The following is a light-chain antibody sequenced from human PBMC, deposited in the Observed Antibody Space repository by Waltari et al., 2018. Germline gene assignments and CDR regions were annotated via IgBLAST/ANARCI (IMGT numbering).Light chain of an antibody. V-gene: IGKV3-11*01. Sequence: ESVLTQSAATLSLSPGERASLSCRASQRLGNFLAWYQQKPGQAPRLLVYDAPKRATGVPVRFSGRGSGTDFTLTISNLEPEDFAVYVCQQYSNWPPTFGGGTTVEIK. CDR3: QQYSNWPPT. CDR1: QRLGNF. J-gene: IGKJ4*01. CDR2: DAP.